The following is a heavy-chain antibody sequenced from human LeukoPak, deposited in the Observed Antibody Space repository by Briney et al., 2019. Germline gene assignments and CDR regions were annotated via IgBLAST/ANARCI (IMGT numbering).Heavy chain of an antibody. Sequence: PGGSLRLSCAASGFTFDDYGISWVRQAPGKGLEWVSGINWNGDSTGYADSVKGRFTISRDNAKKSLYLQMNSLRAEDTALYYCAREARGLWLARCYMDVWGKGTTVTVSS. D-gene: IGHD6-19*01. CDR3: AREARGLWLARCYMDV. CDR1: GFTFDDYG. V-gene: IGHV3-20*04. CDR2: INWNGDST. J-gene: IGHJ6*03.